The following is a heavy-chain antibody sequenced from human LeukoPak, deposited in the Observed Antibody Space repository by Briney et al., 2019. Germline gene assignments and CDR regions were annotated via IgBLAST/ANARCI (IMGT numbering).Heavy chain of an antibody. CDR1: GCSFTSYW. V-gene: IGHV5-51*01. CDR2: IYPGDSDT. CDR3: ARHSTTCSGNSCYSGNYDY. D-gene: IGHD2-15*01. J-gene: IGHJ4*02. Sequence: GESLKISCKGSGCSFTSYWIGWVRQMPGKGLEWMGIIYPGDSDTRYSPSFQGQVTISADKSISTAYLQWSSLKASDTAMYYCARHSTTCSGNSCYSGNYDYWGQGTLVTVSS.